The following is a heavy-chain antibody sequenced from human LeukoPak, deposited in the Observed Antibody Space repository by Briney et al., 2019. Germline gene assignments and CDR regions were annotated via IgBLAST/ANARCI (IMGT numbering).Heavy chain of an antibody. V-gene: IGHV3-23*01. Sequence: GGSLRLSCAASGFTFSSYAMSWVRQAPGKGLEWVSAISGSGGSTYYADSVKGRFTISRDNSKNTLYLQKNSLSAEDTAVYYCAKDSQTWIQLWLRGYFDYWGQGTLVTVSS. CDR1: GFTFSSYA. J-gene: IGHJ4*02. D-gene: IGHD5-18*01. CDR3: AKDSQTWIQLWLRGYFDY. CDR2: ISGSGGST.